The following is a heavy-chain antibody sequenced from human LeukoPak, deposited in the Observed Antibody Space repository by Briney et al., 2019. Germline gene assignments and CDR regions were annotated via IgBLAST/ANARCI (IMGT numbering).Heavy chain of an antibody. J-gene: IGHJ4*02. CDR1: GFTFSDYY. CDR3: AKDLGSGLRFLEWSPTDFDY. CDR2: ISSSGSTI. D-gene: IGHD3-3*01. Sequence: PGGSLRLSCAASGFTFSDYYMSWIRQAPGKGLEWVSYISSSGSTIYYADSVKGRFTISRDNAKNSLYLQMNSLRAEDTAVYYCAKDLGSGLRFLEWSPTDFDYWGQGTLVTVSS. V-gene: IGHV3-11*01.